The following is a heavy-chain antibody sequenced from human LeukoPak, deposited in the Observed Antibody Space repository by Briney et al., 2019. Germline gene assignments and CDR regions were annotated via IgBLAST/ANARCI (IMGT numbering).Heavy chain of an antibody. CDR2: IISVFGTA. CDR3: AKQGEIRQDYDMDV. CDR1: GGSISSYG. V-gene: IGHV1-69*06. D-gene: IGHD1/OR15-1a*01. J-gene: IGHJ6*03. Sequence: SVKVSCKASGGSISSYGISWVRQAPGQGLEWMGRIISVFGTANYAQKFQDRVTITADIASNTAYMELTSLTSEDTAVYFCAKQGEIRQDYDMDVWGNGTTVTVSS.